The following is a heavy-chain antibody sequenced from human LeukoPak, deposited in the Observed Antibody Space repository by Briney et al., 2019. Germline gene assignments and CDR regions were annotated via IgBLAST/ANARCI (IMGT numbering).Heavy chain of an antibody. CDR3: AELGITMIGGV. CDR2: ISSSGSTI. CDR1: GFTFSSYE. Sequence: GGSLRLSCAASGFTFSSYEMNWVRQAPGKGLEWVSYISSSGSTIYYADSVKGRFTISRDNAGNSLYLQMNSLRAEDTAVYYCAELGITMIGGVWGKGTTVTISS. V-gene: IGHV3-48*03. J-gene: IGHJ6*04. D-gene: IGHD3-10*02.